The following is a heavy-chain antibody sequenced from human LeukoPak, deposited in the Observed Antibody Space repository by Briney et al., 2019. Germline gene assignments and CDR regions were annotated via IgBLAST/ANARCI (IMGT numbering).Heavy chain of an antibody. CDR2: FDPEDGET. D-gene: IGHD3-22*01. J-gene: IGHJ4*02. V-gene: IGHV1-24*01. CDR3: ATSLYDSSGPNLDY. Sequence: ASVKVSCKVSGYTLTELTRHWGRQDPGRGLEGGGGFDPEDGETIYSQQFQARVTMTEHTSTDTAYMALSSLRSEATAVYYCATSLYDSSGPNLDYWGPGTLVTVSP. CDR1: GYTLTELT.